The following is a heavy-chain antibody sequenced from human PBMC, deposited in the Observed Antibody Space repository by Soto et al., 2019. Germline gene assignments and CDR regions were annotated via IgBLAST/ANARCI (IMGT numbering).Heavy chain of an antibody. V-gene: IGHV1-69*01. CDR1: GGTFSSYA. J-gene: IGHJ6*02. Sequence: QVQLVQSGAEVKKPGSSVKVSCKASGGTFSSYAISWVRQAPGHGLEWMGGIIPIFGTANYAQKFQGRVTITADESTSTAYMELSSLRSEDTAVYYCARDHYYDSSGYYYRYYYYGMDVWGQGTTVTVSS. CDR2: IIPIFGTA. CDR3: ARDHYYDSSGYYYRYYYYGMDV. D-gene: IGHD3-22*01.